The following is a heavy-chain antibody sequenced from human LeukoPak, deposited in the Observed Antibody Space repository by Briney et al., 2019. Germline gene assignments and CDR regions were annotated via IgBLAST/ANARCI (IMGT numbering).Heavy chain of an antibody. J-gene: IGHJ4*02. Sequence: GGSLRLSCAASGLTVSTNYMSWVRQAPGKGLEWVSIIYSGGSAYYADSLKDRFTISRDNSENTVYLQMNSLRAEDTAVYYCARVMVSGAAGTDYFDYWGQGTLVTVSS. V-gene: IGHV3-66*01. CDR2: IYSGGSA. CDR3: ARVMVSGAAGTDYFDY. D-gene: IGHD6-13*01. CDR1: GLTVSTNY.